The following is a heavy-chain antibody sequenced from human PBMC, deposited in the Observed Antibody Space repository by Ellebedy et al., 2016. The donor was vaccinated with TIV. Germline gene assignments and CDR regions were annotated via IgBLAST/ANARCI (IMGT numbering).Heavy chain of an antibody. Sequence: PGGSLRLSCAASGFTFSIYAMGWVRQAPGKGLEWVSTISRNGGGTYYAGSVEGRLTISRENSNNTLWLQMSGLRAEDTARYFCAKDLGIERQWGFDYWGQGTLVTVSS. CDR1: GFTFSIYA. CDR2: ISRNGGGT. V-gene: IGHV3-23*01. J-gene: IGHJ4*02. D-gene: IGHD1-26*01. CDR3: AKDLGIERQWGFDY.